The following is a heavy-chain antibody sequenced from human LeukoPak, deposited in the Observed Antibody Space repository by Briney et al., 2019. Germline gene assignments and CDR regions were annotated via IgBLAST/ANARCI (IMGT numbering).Heavy chain of an antibody. J-gene: IGHJ6*03. D-gene: IGHD3-3*01. CDR1: GFTFSINY. CDR2: ISSSSSYI. V-gene: IGHV3-21*01. Sequence: GGSLRLSCAASGFTFSINYLSWVRQAPGKGLEWVSSISSSSSYIYYADSVKGRFTISRDNAKNSLYLQMNSLRAEDTAVYYCARDASHYDFWSGTYYMDVWGKGTTVTVSS. CDR3: ARDASHYDFWSGTYYMDV.